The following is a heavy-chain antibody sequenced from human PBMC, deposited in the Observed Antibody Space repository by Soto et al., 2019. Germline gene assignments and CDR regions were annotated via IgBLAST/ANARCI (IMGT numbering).Heavy chain of an antibody. V-gene: IGHV1-8*01. CDR1: GYTFTNYD. CDR2: MNPNSGHT. CDR3: ASGMSTT. J-gene: IGHJ5*02. D-gene: IGHD2-2*01. Sequence: QVQLVQSGAEVKKPGASVKVSCKASGYTFTNYDINWMRQATGQGLEWMGWMNPNSGHTNYAQKFQGRVTMTRNTAISTDYMKLTRLRSEDTAVYYCASGMSTTWGQGTLVTVSS.